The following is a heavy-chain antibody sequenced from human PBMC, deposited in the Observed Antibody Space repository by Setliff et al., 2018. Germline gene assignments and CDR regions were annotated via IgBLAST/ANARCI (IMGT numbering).Heavy chain of an antibody. V-gene: IGHV3-33*08. CDR2: IWGDGSET. Sequence: GGSLRLSCAASGFTFSTYNMNWVRQAPGKGLEWVAVIWGDGSETYYVDSVKGRFTLSRDNAKSSLYLQMNSLRAEDTAVYYCARDIVPSYWGQGTLVTVSS. CDR1: GFTFSTYN. J-gene: IGHJ4*02. D-gene: IGHD3-16*02. CDR3: ARDIVPSY.